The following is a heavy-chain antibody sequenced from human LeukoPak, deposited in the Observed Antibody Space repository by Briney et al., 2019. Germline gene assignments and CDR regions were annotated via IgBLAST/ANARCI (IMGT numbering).Heavy chain of an antibody. Sequence: PSETLSLTCTVSGGSISSGGYYWSWIRQHPGKGLEWIGHIYYSGSTYYNPSLKSRVTISVDTSKNQFSLKLSSVTAADTAVYYCARAGYDILTGYYNVIDDYWGQGTLVTVSS. CDR1: GGSISSGGYY. J-gene: IGHJ4*02. CDR2: IYYSGST. D-gene: IGHD3-9*01. V-gene: IGHV4-31*03. CDR3: ARAGYDILTGYYNVIDDY.